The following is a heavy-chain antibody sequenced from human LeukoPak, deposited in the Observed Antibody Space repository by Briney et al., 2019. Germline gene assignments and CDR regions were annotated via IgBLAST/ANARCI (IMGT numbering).Heavy chain of an antibody. J-gene: IGHJ6*02. Sequence: ASVKVSCKVSGYTLTELSMHWVRQAPGQGLEWMGRIIPILGIANYAQKFQGRVTITADKSTSTAYMELSSLRSEDTAVYYCATKGGTMYYYYGMDVWGQGTTVTVSS. CDR1: GYTLTELS. CDR2: IIPILGIA. V-gene: IGHV1-69*02. D-gene: IGHD4/OR15-4a*01. CDR3: ATKGGTMYYYYGMDV.